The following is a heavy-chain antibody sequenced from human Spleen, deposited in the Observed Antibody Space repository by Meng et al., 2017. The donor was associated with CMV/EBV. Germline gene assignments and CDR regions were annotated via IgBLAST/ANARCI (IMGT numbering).Heavy chain of an antibody. D-gene: IGHD6-25*01. CDR3: ARDWAAGGFDP. J-gene: IGHJ5*02. Sequence: SLTCAGYGGSFSGYYWSWIRQPPGKGLEWIGEINHSGSTNYNPSLKSRVTISLDTSKNQFSLKLSSVTAADTALYYCARDWAAGGFDPWGQGTLVTVSS. CDR2: INHSGST. V-gene: IGHV4-34*01. CDR1: GGSFSGYY.